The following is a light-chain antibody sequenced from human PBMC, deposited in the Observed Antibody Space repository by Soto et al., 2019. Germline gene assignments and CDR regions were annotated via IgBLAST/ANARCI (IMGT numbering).Light chain of an antibody. J-gene: IGLJ1*01. CDR2: DVS. CDR3: ISYTDRQSYL. V-gene: IGLV2-11*01. CDR1: SSDVGGYNY. Sequence: QSALTQPRSVSGSPGQSVTISCTGTSSDVGGYNYVSWYQQHPGKAPKVMIYDVSKRPSGVPDRFSGSKSGYTASLTISGLQAEDEADYYCISYTDRQSYLFGTGTKVTVL.